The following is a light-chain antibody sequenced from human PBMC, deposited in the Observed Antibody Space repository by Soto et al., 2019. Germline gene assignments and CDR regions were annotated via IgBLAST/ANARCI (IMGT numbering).Light chain of an antibody. Sequence: DIQMTQSPSSLSASVGDRVTIACQANQDIGNYLNWYQQKPGKAPRLLIYDASNLEIGVPSRFSGSGSGTDFTFTISNLQPEDIATYYCQQYDTLPPYTFGQGTKADIK. CDR1: QDIGNY. CDR2: DAS. J-gene: IGKJ2*01. CDR3: QQYDTLPPYT. V-gene: IGKV1-33*01.